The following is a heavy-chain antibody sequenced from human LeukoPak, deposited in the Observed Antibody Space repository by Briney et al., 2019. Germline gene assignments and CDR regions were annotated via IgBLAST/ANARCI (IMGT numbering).Heavy chain of an antibody. J-gene: IGHJ5*02. CDR2: ISAYNGNT. CDR3: ARGGITMVRGVMRSSWFDP. CDR1: GYTFTSHG. Sequence: EASVKVSCKASGYTFTSHGISWVRQAPGQGLEWMGWISAYNGNTNYAQKLQGRVTMTTDTSTSTAYMELRSLRSDDTAVYYCARGGITMVRGVMRSSWFDPWGQGTLVTVSS. D-gene: IGHD3-10*01. V-gene: IGHV1-18*01.